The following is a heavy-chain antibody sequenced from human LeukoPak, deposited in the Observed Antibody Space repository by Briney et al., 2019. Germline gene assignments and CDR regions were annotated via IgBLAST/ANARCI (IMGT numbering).Heavy chain of an antibody. D-gene: IGHD3-22*01. V-gene: IGHV3-7*01. CDR2: INQDGSEK. CDR3: ARGAYSSDTRGF. J-gene: IGHJ4*02. CDR1: GFSFTNHW. Sequence: PGGSLRLSCAASGFSFTNHWMTWVRQAPGKGLEWVANINQDGSEKYYEDSVKGRFTISRDNAKNSLYLQIDSLRAEDTAVYYCARGAYSSDTRGFWGQGSLVTVSS.